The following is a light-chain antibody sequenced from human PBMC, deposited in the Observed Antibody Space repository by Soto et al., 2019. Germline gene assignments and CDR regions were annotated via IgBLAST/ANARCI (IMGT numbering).Light chain of an antibody. V-gene: IGKV3-11*01. Sequence: EIVLTQSPDTLSLSPGEIATLSCRASQSVSSYLAWYQQKPGQAPRLLIYDASNRATGIPARFSGSGSGTDFTLTISSLEPEDFAVYYRHQRSNWPHTFGHGTKLEIK. J-gene: IGKJ2*01. CDR2: DAS. CDR3: HQRSNWPHT. CDR1: QSVSSY.